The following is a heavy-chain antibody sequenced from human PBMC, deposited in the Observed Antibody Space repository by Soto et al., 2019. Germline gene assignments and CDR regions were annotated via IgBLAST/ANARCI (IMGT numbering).Heavy chain of an antibody. V-gene: IGHV4-61*01. Sequence: SLTLSLPWTVSGGSIISRSCHWSWIRQPPGKGLEWIGYIYYSGSTNYNPSLKSRVTISVDTSKNQFSLKLSSVTAADTAVYYCARRYGSFFDIWGQGAMVTVSS. CDR1: GGSIISRSCH. CDR2: IYYSGST. J-gene: IGHJ3*02. CDR3: ARRYGSFFDI. D-gene: IGHD3-10*01.